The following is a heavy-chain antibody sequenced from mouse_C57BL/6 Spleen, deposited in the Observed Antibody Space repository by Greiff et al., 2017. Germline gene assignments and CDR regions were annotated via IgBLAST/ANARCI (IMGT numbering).Heavy chain of an antibody. J-gene: IGHJ3*01. Sequence: EVQLQQSGPELVKPGASVKISCKASGYTFTDYYMNWVKQSHGKSLEWIGDINPNNGGTSYNQKFKGKATLTVDKSSSTAYMELRSLTSEDSAVYYCARRDYGYAPLDYWGQGTLVTVSA. CDR3: ARRDYGYAPLDY. CDR1: GYTFTDYY. CDR2: INPNNGGT. V-gene: IGHV1-26*01. D-gene: IGHD2-2*01.